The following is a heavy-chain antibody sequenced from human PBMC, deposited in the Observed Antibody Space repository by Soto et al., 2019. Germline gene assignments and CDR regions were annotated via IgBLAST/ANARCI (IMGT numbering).Heavy chain of an antibody. J-gene: IGHJ4*02. V-gene: IGHV3-74*01. CDR1: GFTFRSSW. Sequence: EVQLVESGGGLVQPGGSLRLSCVASGFTFRSSWMHWVRQAPGKGLVWVSRINSDASTKNYADYVEGRFTIARDNAENTLYLQMDSLTAEDTAVYYCARGTTGWYGYDDWGQGTLVTVSS. CDR3: ARGTTGWYGYDD. D-gene: IGHD6-19*01. CDR2: INSDASTK.